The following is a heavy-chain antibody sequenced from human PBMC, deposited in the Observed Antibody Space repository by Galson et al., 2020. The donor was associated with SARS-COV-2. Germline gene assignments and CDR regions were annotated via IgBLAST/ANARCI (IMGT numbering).Heavy chain of an antibody. CDR1: GGSISSRSYY. V-gene: IGHV4-39*07. D-gene: IGHD2-2*01. CDR2: IYYSGST. J-gene: IGHJ4*02. CDR3: ARGVLRGDHAGSSCHLDY. Sequence: SETLSLTCTVPGGSISSRSYYWGRIRQPPGTGLAWIGSIYYSGSTHYNPSLKSRVIISVDTSKNQFSLKLSSVTAADTAVYYCARGVLRGDHAGSSCHLDYWGQGTLVTV.